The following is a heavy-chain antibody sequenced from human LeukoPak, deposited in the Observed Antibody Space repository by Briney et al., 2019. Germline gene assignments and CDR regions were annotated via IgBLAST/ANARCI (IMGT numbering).Heavy chain of an antibody. J-gene: IGHJ3*02. CDR1: GFTFDDYA. D-gene: IGHD1-26*01. V-gene: IGHV3-9*03. CDR2: ISWNSGSI. CDR3: AKADSGSYGGRAFDI. Sequence: GRSLRLSCATSGFTFDDYAMHWVRQAPGKGLAWVSGISWNSGSISYADSVKGRFTISRDNAKNSLYLQMNSLRAEDMALYYCAKADSGSYGGRAFDIWGQGTMVTVSS.